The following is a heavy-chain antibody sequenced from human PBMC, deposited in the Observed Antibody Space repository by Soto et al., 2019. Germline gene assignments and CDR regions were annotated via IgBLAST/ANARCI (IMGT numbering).Heavy chain of an antibody. D-gene: IGHD3-10*01. V-gene: IGHV3-7*01. J-gene: IGHJ6*02. CDR1: GFTFSSYW. CDR2: IKQDGSEK. CDR3: AREVYGSGSYYNWVPVGYYSYGMDV. Sequence: EVQLVESGGGLVQPGGSLRLSCAASGFTFSSYWMSWVRQAPGKGLEWVANIKQDGSEKYYVDSVKGRFTISRDNAKNSLYVQMNSLRAEDTAVYYCAREVYGSGSYYNWVPVGYYSYGMDVWGQGTTVTVSS.